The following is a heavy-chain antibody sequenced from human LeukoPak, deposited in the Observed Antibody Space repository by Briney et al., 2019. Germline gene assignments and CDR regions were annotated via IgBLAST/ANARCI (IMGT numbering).Heavy chain of an antibody. D-gene: IGHD6-19*01. Sequence: GASVKVSCKASGGTFSSYAFRWGRQAPGQWLEWMGGIIPIFGTANYAQKFQGRVTITADESTSTAYVELSSLRSEDTAVYYCATRRRTQWLDPYYFDYWGQGTLVTVSS. CDR2: IIPIFGTA. V-gene: IGHV1-69*13. CDR1: GGTFSSYA. J-gene: IGHJ4*02. CDR3: ATRRRTQWLDPYYFDY.